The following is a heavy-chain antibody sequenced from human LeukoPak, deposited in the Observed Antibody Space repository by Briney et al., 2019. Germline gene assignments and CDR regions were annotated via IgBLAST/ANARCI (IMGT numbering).Heavy chain of an antibody. CDR3: ARVNSSGWYMFDY. CDR1: GGSISSYY. D-gene: IGHD6-19*01. CDR2: IYYSGST. V-gene: IGHV4-59*01. J-gene: IGHJ4*02. Sequence: SETLSLTCTVSGGSISSYYWSWIRQPPGKGLEWIGHIYYSGSTNYNPSLKSRVTISVDTSKNQFSLKLSSVTAADTAVYYCARVNSSGWYMFDYWGQGTLVTVSS.